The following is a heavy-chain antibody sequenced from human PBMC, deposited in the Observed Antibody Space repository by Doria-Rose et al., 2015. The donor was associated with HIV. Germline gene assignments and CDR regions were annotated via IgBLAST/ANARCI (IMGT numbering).Heavy chain of an antibody. Sequence: QVTLKESGPVLVKPTETLTLTCTASGVSLSSPGMGVSWIRQPPGKALEWLAKIFSDDERSYKTSLNSRLTISRGTSKSQVVLTMTDMDPVDTATYYCARIKSSRWYHKYYFDFWGQGTLVIVSA. CDR2: IFSDDER. D-gene: IGHD6-13*01. CDR1: GVSLSSPGMG. V-gene: IGHV2-26*01. J-gene: IGHJ4*02. CDR3: ARIKSSRWYHKYYFDF.